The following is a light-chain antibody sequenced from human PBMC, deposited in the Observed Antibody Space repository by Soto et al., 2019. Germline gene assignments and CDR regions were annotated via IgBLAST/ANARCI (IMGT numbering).Light chain of an antibody. CDR1: NSNIGAGYD. CDR3: QSYDSSLSGWV. CDR2: GNS. V-gene: IGLV1-40*01. J-gene: IGLJ3*02. Sequence: QYVLTQPPSESGAPGRRVTISCTGYNSNIGAGYDVHWYQQLPGTAPKLLIYGNSTRPSGVPDRFSASKSGTSASLAITGLQAEDEADYYCQSYDSSLSGWVFGGGTKVTVL.